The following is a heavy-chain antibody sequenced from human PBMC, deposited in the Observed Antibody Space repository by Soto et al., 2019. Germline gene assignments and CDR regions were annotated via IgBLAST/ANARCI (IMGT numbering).Heavy chain of an antibody. V-gene: IGHV3-33*01. D-gene: IGHD3-10*01. J-gene: IGHJ4*02. Sequence: QVQLVESGGGVVQPGRSLRLSCAASGFTFSSYGMHWVRQATGKGLEWVAVIWCGGSNKYYADSVKGRFTISRDNSKNTLYLQMNSLRAEDTAVYDCERDSRTCNYYGSGCYVGYWGQGTLVTVSS. CDR3: ERDSRTCNYYGSGCYVGY. CDR1: GFTFSSYG. CDR2: IWCGGSNK.